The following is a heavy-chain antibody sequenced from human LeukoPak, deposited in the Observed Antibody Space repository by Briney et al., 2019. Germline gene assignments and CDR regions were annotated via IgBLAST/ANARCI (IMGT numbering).Heavy chain of an antibody. D-gene: IGHD3-22*01. CDR2: IYTSGST. Sequence: SQTLSLTCTVSGGSISSGDYYWSWIRQPAGKGLEWIGRIYTSGSTNYNPSLKSRVTMSVDTSKNQFSLKLSSVTAADTAVYYCARDDSSAHDAFDIWGQGTMVTVSS. V-gene: IGHV4-61*02. CDR3: ARDDSSAHDAFDI. J-gene: IGHJ3*02. CDR1: GGSISSGDYY.